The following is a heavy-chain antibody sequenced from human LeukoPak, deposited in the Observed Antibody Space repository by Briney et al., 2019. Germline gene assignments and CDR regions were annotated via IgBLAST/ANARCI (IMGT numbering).Heavy chain of an antibody. Sequence: GGSLRLSCAASGFTFSSYAMSWVRQAPGKGLEWVSAISGSGGSTYYADSVKGRFTISRDNSKNTLYLQMNSLRAEDTAVYYCAKWQYYDSSGYYVFSPLDYWGQGNLVTVSS. V-gene: IGHV3-23*01. CDR2: ISGSGGST. D-gene: IGHD3-22*01. CDR3: AKWQYYDSSGYYVFSPLDY. J-gene: IGHJ4*02. CDR1: GFTFSSYA.